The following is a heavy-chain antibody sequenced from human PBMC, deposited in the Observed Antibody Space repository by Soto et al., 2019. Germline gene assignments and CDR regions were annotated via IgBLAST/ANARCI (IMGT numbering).Heavy chain of an antibody. V-gene: IGHV1-69*12. CDR3: VRGGVLWPFDP. Sequence: QVQLVQSGAELKKPGSSVKVSCQTSGGTFSSYSIHWVRQAPGQGLEYMGSISPMYGTKNYARRYRGRLTFMADESTSTVYMEMANLQSDDSALYFCVRGGVLWPFDPWGQGTLVTVSS. J-gene: IGHJ5*02. D-gene: IGHD3-16*01. CDR1: GGTFSSYS. CDR2: ISPMYGTK.